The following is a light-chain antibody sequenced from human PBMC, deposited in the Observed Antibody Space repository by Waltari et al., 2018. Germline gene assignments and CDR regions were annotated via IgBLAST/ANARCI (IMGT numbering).Light chain of an antibody. J-gene: IGLJ2*01. Sequence: SYELTQPPSVSVSPGQTASITCSGDKLGDKYACWYQQKPGQSPVLVIYQDSKRPSGSPERFSSSNSGNTATLTISGTQAMDEADYYCQAWDSSTVVFGGGTKLTVL. CDR3: QAWDSSTVV. CDR2: QDS. CDR1: KLGDKY. V-gene: IGLV3-1*01.